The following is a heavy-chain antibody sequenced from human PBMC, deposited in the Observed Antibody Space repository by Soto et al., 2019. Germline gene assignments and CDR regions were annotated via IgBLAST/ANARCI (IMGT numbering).Heavy chain of an antibody. D-gene: IGHD3-22*01. CDR1: GFTFSSYA. Sequence: QVQLVESGGGVVQPGRSLRLSCAASGFTFSSYAMHWVRQAPGKGLEWVAVISYDGSNKYYADSVKGRFTISRDNSKNTLYLQMNSLRAEDTAVYYCARHKSMIVVVHWFDPWGQGTLVTVSS. V-gene: IGHV3-30-3*01. CDR3: ARHKSMIVVVHWFDP. CDR2: ISYDGSNK. J-gene: IGHJ5*02.